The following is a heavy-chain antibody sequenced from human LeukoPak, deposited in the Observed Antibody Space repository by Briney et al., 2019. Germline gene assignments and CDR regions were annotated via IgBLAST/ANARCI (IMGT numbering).Heavy chain of an antibody. Sequence: GGSLRLSCAASGFTFSSYAMSWVRQAPGKGLEWVSAISDSGGSTYYADSVKGRFTISRDNSKNTLYLQMNSLRAEDTAVYYCAKVIDFWSGSTAYYFDYWGQGTLVTVSS. D-gene: IGHD3-3*01. CDR3: AKVIDFWSGSTAYYFDY. CDR1: GFTFSSYA. V-gene: IGHV3-23*01. CDR2: ISDSGGST. J-gene: IGHJ4*02.